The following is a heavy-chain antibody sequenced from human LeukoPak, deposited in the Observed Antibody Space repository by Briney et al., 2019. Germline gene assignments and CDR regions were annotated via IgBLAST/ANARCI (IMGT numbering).Heavy chain of an antibody. V-gene: IGHV3-7*01. CDR2: IEQDGSEK. J-gene: IGHJ3*02. Sequence: GGSLRLSCAASGFTFSSYWMSWVRQAPGKGLEWVANIEQDGSEKYYVDSVKGRFTISRDNAKNSLYLQMNSLRAEDTAVYYCARVYSGWYLDAFDIWGQGTMVTVSS. D-gene: IGHD6-19*01. CDR3: ARVYSGWYLDAFDI. CDR1: GFTFSSYW.